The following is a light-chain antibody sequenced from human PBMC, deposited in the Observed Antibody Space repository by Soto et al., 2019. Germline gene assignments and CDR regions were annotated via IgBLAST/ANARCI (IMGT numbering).Light chain of an antibody. J-gene: IGKJ2*01. CDR1: QGISNW. CDR3: QQANSFPPT. CDR2: AAS. V-gene: IGKV1-12*01. Sequence: DIQMTQSPSSVSASVGDRITITCRASQGISNWLAWYQQKPGKAPNLLIFAASSLQSGVPSRFSGSGSGTDFTLTISDLQPEDFSTYYCQQANSFPPTFGQGTKLEIK.